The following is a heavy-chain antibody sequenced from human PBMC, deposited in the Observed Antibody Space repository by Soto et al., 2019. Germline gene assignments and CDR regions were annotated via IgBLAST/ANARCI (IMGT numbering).Heavy chain of an antibody. CDR1: GFTFSNAW. Sequence: EVQLVESGGGLVKPGGSLRLSCAASGFTFSNAWMSWVRQAPGKGLEWVGRIKSKTDGGTTDYAAPVKGRFTISRDDSKNTLYLQMNSLKTEDTAVYYCTTEERITIFGVVTDYFDYWGQGTLVTVSS. CDR2: IKSKTDGGTT. J-gene: IGHJ4*02. D-gene: IGHD3-3*01. V-gene: IGHV3-15*01. CDR3: TTEERITIFGVVTDYFDY.